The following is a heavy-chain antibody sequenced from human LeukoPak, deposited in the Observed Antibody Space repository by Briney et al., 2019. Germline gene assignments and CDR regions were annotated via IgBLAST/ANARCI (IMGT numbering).Heavy chain of an antibody. D-gene: IGHD2-21*02. CDR1: GGTFSSYA. CDR2: IIPIFGTA. CDR3: ARDYCGGDCYHNGRYYYYGMDV. Sequence: GSSVKVSCKASGGTFSSYAISWVRQAPGQGLEWMGGIIPIFGTANYAQKFRGRVTITADESTSTAYMELSSLRSEDTAVYYCARDYCGGDCYHNGRYYYYGMDVWGQGTTVTVSS. J-gene: IGHJ6*02. V-gene: IGHV1-69*01.